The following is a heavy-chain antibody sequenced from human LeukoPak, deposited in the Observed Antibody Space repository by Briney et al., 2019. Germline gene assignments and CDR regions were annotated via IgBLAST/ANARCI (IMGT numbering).Heavy chain of an antibody. CDR3: ARARGLYFDY. CDR2: ISWDGGGT. J-gene: IGHJ4*02. V-gene: IGHV3-43*01. D-gene: IGHD2-2*02. CDR1: GFTSDDHT. Sequence: GGSLRLSCAASGFTSDDHTMHWVRLPPGKGLEWVSLISWDGGGTYYAESVKGRFTISRDNSKNSLYLQLNSLRTDDTALYYCARARGLYFDYWGQGTLVTVSS.